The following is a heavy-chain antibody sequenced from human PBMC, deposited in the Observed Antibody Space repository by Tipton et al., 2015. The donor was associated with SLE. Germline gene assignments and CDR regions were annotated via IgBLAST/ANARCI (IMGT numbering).Heavy chain of an antibody. CDR2: INHSGST. CDR3: AVLRFLEWFFGF. J-gene: IGHJ4*02. D-gene: IGHD3-3*01. Sequence: TLSLTCTVSGGSISSHYWSWIRQPPGKGLEWIGEINHSGSTNYNPSHKSRVTISVDTSKNPFSLKLISVTAADSAVYYCAVLRFLEWFFGFWGQGTLVTVTS. CDR1: GGSISSHY. V-gene: IGHV4-34*01.